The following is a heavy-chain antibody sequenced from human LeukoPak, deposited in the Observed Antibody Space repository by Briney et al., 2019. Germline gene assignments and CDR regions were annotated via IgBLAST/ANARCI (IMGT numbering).Heavy chain of an antibody. D-gene: IGHD3-22*01. J-gene: IGHJ4*02. CDR1: GGXISSYY. Sequence: SETLSLTCTVSGGXISSYYWSWIRQPPGKGLEWIGYIYYSGSTNYNPSLKSRVTISVDTSKNQFSLKLSSVTAADTAVYYCARTDYYYDSSGYYPFDYWGQGTLVTVSS. V-gene: IGHV4-59*01. CDR3: ARTDYYYDSSGYYPFDY. CDR2: IYYSGST.